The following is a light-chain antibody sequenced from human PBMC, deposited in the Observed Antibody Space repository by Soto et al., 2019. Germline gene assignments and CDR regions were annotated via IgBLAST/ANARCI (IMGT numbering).Light chain of an antibody. Sequence: EVGLTQSPGTRSLSPGERATLSCSASQSVSNNYFAWYQQKPGQAPRLLIFGSSDRAAGIPDRFSGSGSGTDCALTISRLEPEDFALYYCQQYGSSYPYTFVQGTKVEIK. CDR1: QSVSNNY. CDR3: QQYGSSYPYT. J-gene: IGKJ2*01. CDR2: GSS. V-gene: IGKV3-20*01.